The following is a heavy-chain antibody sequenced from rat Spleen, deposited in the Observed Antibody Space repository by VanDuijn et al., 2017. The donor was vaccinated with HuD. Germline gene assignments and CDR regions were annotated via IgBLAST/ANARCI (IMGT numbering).Heavy chain of an antibody. CDR2: ISNAGDT. Sequence: GGRVQPGRSLKLSCVASGITFNNYWMTWIRQAPGKGLEWVASISNAGDTYYPDSVKGRFSISRENAKSTLYFLMDSLRSEDTATYYCVRQDTSGYSNWFTYWGQGTLVTVSS. V-gene: IGHV5-31*01. CDR1: GITFNNYW. D-gene: IGHD4-3*01. J-gene: IGHJ3*01. CDR3: VRQDTSGYSNWFTY.